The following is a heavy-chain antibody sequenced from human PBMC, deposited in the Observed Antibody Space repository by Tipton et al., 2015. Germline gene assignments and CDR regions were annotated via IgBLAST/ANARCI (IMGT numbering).Heavy chain of an antibody. CDR1: GGSISSSSYY. V-gene: IGHV4-39*07. CDR2: IYYSGST. D-gene: IGHD3-9*01. CDR3: ACHDYDLLTRDYQTVDY. Sequence: TLSLTCTVSGGSISSSSYYWDWIRQPPGKGLEWIGNIYYSGSTYSNPSLKSRVTISADTSKNQFSLRLSSVTAADTAVYYCACHDYDLLTRDYQTVDYWGQGTRVTVSS. J-gene: IGHJ4*02.